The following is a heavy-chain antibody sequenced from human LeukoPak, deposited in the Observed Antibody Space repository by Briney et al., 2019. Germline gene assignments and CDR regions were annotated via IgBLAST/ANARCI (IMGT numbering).Heavy chain of an antibody. D-gene: IGHD3-3*01. J-gene: IGHJ5*02. CDR1: GFTFSSYD. CDR2: ISYDGSNK. CDR3: ARARLDYDFWSGYFANWFDP. V-gene: IGHV3-30-3*01. Sequence: GGSLRLSCAASGFTFSSYDVPWVRQAPGKGLEWVADISYDGSNKYYADPEKGRFTISRDNSKSALYLQMNSLRAEDTAVYYCARARLDYDFWSGYFANWFDPWGQGTLVTVSS.